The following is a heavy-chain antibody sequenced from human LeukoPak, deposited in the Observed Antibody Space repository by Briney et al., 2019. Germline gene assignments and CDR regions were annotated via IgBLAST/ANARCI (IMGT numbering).Heavy chain of an antibody. CDR3: ARVRYRFDP. J-gene: IGHJ5*02. V-gene: IGHV4-34*09. CDR2: INHSGST. Sequence: SETLSLTCAVYGGSFSGYYWSWIRQPPGKGLEWIGEINHSGSTNYNPSLKSRVTISVDTSKNQFSLKLSSVTAADTAVYYCARVRYRFDPWGQGTLVTVSS. D-gene: IGHD1-26*01. CDR1: GGSFSGYY.